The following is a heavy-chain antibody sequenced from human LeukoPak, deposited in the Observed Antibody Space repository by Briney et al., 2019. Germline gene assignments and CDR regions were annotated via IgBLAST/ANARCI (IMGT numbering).Heavy chain of an antibody. CDR2: IYTSGST. CDR3: ARRKAETTDAFDI. CDR1: GGSFSGYY. J-gene: IGHJ3*02. V-gene: IGHV4-59*10. Sequence: SETLSLTCAVYGGSFSGYYWSWIRQPAGKGLEWIGRIYTSGSTNYNPSLKSRVTMSVDTSKNQFSLKLSSVTAADTAVYYCARRKAETTDAFDIWGQGTMVTVSS. D-gene: IGHD1-1*01.